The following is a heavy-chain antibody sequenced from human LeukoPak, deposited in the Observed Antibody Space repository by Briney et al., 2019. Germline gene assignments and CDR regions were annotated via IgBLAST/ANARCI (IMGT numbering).Heavy chain of an antibody. Sequence: GGSLRLSCAASGFTFSIYSMNWGRQAPGKGLEWVSYISSSSSTVKYADSVKGRFTISRDNSKNSLYLQMNSLRDEDTAVYYCASQGGNWGQGTLVTVSA. V-gene: IGHV3-48*02. D-gene: IGHD1-1*01. CDR1: GFTFSIYS. CDR3: ASQGGN. CDR2: ISSSSSTV. J-gene: IGHJ4*02.